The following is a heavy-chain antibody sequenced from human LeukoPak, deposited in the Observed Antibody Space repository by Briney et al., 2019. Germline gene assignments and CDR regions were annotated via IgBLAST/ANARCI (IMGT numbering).Heavy chain of an antibody. CDR3: VRRTIAVSKDAVDY. CDR1: GGSISSSSYY. CDR2: FYYSGGT. J-gene: IGHJ4*02. Sequence: SETLSLTCTVSGGSISSSSYYWGWIRQPPGKGLEWIGSFYYSGGTYYNPSLKSRVTISVDTSKNQYSLKLSSVAAADTAVYYCVRRTIAVSKDAVDYWGQGTLVTVSS. D-gene: IGHD6-19*01. V-gene: IGHV4-39*01.